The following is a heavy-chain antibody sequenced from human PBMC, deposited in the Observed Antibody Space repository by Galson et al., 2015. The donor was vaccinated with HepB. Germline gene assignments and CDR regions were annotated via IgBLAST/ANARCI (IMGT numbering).Heavy chain of an antibody. D-gene: IGHD2-2*02. CDR3: AGIAGYCSSTSCYTEFDYYYGMDI. CDR2: ISSSSSYI. Sequence: SLRLSCAASGFTFSSYSMNWVRQAPGKGLEWVSSISSSSSYIYYADSVKGRFTISRDNAKNSLYLQMNSLRAEDTAVYYCAGIAGYCSSTSCYTEFDYYYGMDIWCQRTTFTVSS. J-gene: IGHJ6*02. V-gene: IGHV3-21*01. CDR1: GFTFSSYS.